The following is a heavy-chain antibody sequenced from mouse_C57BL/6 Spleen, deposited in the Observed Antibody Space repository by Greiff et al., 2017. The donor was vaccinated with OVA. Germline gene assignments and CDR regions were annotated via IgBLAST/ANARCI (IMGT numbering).Heavy chain of an antibody. CDR3: ARSRVYWYFDV. CDR1: GYSFTDYN. Sequence: VVEPGASVKISCKASGYSFTDYNMNWVKQSNGKSLEWIGVINPNYGTTSYNQKFKGKATLTVDQSSSTAYMQLNSLTSEDSAVYYCARSRVYWYFDVWGTGTTVTVSS. CDR2: INPNYGTT. J-gene: IGHJ1*03. V-gene: IGHV1-39*01.